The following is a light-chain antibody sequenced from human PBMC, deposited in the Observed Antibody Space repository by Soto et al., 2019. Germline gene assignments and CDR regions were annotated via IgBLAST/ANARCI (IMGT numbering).Light chain of an antibody. V-gene: IGKV3-20*01. CDR2: GAS. J-gene: IGKJ1*01. CDR3: QQYGSSPQT. Sequence: EIVLTQSPGTLSLSPGERATLSCRASQSVSSSYLAWYQQKSGQAPRLLIYGASSRATGIPDRFSGSGSGTDFTLTNSRLEPEDFALYYCQQYGSSPQTFGLGTKVEIK. CDR1: QSVSSSY.